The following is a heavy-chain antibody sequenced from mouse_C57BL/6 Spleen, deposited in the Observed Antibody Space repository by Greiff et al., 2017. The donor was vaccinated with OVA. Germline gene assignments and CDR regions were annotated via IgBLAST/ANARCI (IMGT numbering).Heavy chain of an antibody. CDR3: ARGYY. CDR1: GFTFSSYA. Sequence: EVMLVESGGGLVKPGGSLKLSCAASGFTFSSYAMSWVRQTPEKRLEWVATISAGGSYTYYPDNVKGRFTISRDNAKNNLYLQMSHLKSEDTAMYYCARGYYWGQGTTLTVSS. V-gene: IGHV5-4*03. CDR2: ISAGGSYT. J-gene: IGHJ2*01.